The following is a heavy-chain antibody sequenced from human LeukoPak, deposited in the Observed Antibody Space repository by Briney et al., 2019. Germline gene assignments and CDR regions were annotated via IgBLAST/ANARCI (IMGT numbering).Heavy chain of an antibody. CDR1: GFTFSSYA. V-gene: IGHV3-30*04. CDR2: ISFDGSNK. CDR3: ARDTPLYADSPDAFDI. Sequence: GGSLRLSCAASGFTFSSYAMHWVRQAPGKGLEWVTIISFDGSNKYYADSVKGRFTISRDNSKNTLHLQMNSLRDEDTAVYYCARDTPLYADSPDAFDIWGQGTMVTVSS. J-gene: IGHJ3*02. D-gene: IGHD2/OR15-2a*01.